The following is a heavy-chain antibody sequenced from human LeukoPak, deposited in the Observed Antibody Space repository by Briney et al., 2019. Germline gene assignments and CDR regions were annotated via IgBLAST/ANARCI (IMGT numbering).Heavy chain of an antibody. D-gene: IGHD3-10*01. Sequence: PGGSLRLSCAASGFTFSSYAMSWVRQAPGKGLEWVSGISGSGGSGGSTYYADSVKGRFTISRDNAKNSLYLQMNSLSAEDTALYYCAKDLWFGELRDHTYDYWGQGTLVTVSS. CDR2: ISGSGGSGGST. CDR1: GFTFSSYA. J-gene: IGHJ4*02. V-gene: IGHV3-23*01. CDR3: AKDLWFGELRDHTYDY.